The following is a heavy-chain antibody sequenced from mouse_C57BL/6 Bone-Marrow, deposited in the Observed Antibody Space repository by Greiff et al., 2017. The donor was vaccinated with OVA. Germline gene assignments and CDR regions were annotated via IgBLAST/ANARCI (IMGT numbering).Heavy chain of an antibody. CDR3: ARAGWLLRYFDV. Sequence: VHVKQSGPELVKPGASVKISCKASGYSFTGYYMNWVKQSPEKSLEWIGEINPSTGGTTYNQKFKAKATLTVDKSSSTAYMQLKSLTSEDSAVYYCARAGWLLRYFDVWGTGTTVTVSS. J-gene: IGHJ1*03. V-gene: IGHV1-42*01. D-gene: IGHD2-3*01. CDR2: INPSTGGT. CDR1: GYSFTGYY.